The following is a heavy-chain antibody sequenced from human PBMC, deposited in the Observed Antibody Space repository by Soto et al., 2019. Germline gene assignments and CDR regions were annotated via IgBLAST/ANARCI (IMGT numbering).Heavy chain of an antibody. CDR1: GFTFTSSA. CDR3: AAFTGYSYGYWHYYYYMDV. J-gene: IGHJ6*03. CDR2: IVVGSGNT. V-gene: IGHV1-58*02. D-gene: IGHD5-18*01. Sequence: SVKVSCKASGFTFTSSAMQWVRQARGQRLEWIGWIVVGSGNTNYAQKFQERVTITRDMSTSTAYMELSSLRSEDTAVYYCAAFTGYSYGYWHYYYYMDVWGKGTTVTVSS.